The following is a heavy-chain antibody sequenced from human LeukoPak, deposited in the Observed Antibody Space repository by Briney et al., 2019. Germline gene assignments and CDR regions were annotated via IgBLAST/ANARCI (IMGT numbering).Heavy chain of an antibody. D-gene: IGHD4-11*01. V-gene: IGHV1-69*13. CDR1: GGSFSIYA. J-gene: IGHJ5*02. CDR3: ARGGSVTVTARGWFDP. Sequence: VKVSCKASGGSFSIYAINWVRQAPGQGLEWMGGIIPIFGTANYAQKFQGRVTITADESTSTAYMELSSLRSEDTAVYYCARGGSVTVTARGWFDPWGQGTLVTVSS. CDR2: IIPIFGTA.